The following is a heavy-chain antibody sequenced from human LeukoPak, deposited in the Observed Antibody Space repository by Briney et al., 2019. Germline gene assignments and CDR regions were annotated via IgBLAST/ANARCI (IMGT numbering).Heavy chain of an antibody. Sequence: PGGSLRLSCAASGFTFRTYAMSWVRQAPGKGLEWVSAVRGSGSDTYYADSVKGRFTISRDNSKNTLYLQMNSLRAEDTAIYYCAKHVLLWFGESHFDYWGQGTLVTVSS. J-gene: IGHJ4*02. CDR2: VRGSGSDT. V-gene: IGHV3-23*01. CDR3: AKHVLLWFGESHFDY. D-gene: IGHD3-10*01. CDR1: GFTFRTYA.